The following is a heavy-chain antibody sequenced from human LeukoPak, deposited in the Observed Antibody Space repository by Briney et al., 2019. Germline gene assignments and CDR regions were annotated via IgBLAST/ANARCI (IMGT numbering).Heavy chain of an antibody. Sequence: ASVKVSCKASGYTFTSHDINWVRQATGQGLEWMGWMNPNSGNTGYAQKFQGRVTMTRNTSISTAYMELSSLRSEDTAVYYCARGGGYYDSSGSVLGNYWGQGTLVTVSS. V-gene: IGHV1-8*01. CDR2: MNPNSGNT. J-gene: IGHJ4*02. CDR3: ARGGGYYDSSGSVLGNY. D-gene: IGHD3-22*01. CDR1: GYTFTSHD.